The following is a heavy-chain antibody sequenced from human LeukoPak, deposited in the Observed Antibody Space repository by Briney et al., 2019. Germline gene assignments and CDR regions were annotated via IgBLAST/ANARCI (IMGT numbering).Heavy chain of an antibody. Sequence: SETLSLTYTVSGVSVSSGSYYWSWIRQPPGKGLEWIGYIYYSGSTNYNTSLKSRVTISVDTSKKQFSLKLSSVTAADTTVYYCAKGDTYLELSGGQGTLVTVSS. D-gene: IGHD2-2*02. CDR2: IYYSGST. V-gene: IGHV4-61*01. CDR1: GVSVSSGSYY. CDR3: AKGDTYLELS. J-gene: IGHJ4*02.